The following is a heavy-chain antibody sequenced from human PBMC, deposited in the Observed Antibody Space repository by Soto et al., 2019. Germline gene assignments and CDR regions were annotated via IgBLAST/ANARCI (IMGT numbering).Heavy chain of an antibody. J-gene: IGHJ6*02. CDR3: AKDTAYSSSCYYGMDV. CDR1: GFTFDDYA. D-gene: IGHD6-6*01. CDR2: ISWNSGSI. Sequence: SLRLSCAASGFTFDDYAMHWVRQAPGKGLEWVSGISWNSGSIGYADSVKGRFTISRDNAKNSLYRQMNSLRSEDTALYYCAKDTAYSSSCYYGMDVWGQGTTVTVSS. V-gene: IGHV3-9*01.